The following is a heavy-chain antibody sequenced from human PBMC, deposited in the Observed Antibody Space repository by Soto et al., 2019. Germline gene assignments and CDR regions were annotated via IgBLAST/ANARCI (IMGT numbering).Heavy chain of an antibody. J-gene: IGHJ6*02. V-gene: IGHV1-2*02. CDR3: ARVPTTDYYYGMDV. CDR2: INPNSGGT. CDR1: GYTFTGYY. Sequence: ASVKVSCKASGYTFTGYYMHRVRQAPGQGLEWMGWINPNSGGTNYAQKFQGRVTMTRDTSISTAYMELSRLRSDDTAVYYCARVPTTDYYYGMDVWGQGTTVTVAS. D-gene: IGHD4-4*01.